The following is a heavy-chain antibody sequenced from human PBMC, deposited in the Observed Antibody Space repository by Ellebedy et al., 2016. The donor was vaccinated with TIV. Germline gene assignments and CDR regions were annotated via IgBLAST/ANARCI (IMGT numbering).Heavy chain of an antibody. CDR2: ISTYNGST. CDR3: AREGSWYSSSWSDY. D-gene: IGHD6-13*01. V-gene: IGHV1-18*01. Sequence: ASVKVSCXASGYTFTSYGISWVRQAPGQGLEWMGWISTYNGSTNYAQKLQGRVTMTTDTSTSTAYMELRSLRSDDTAVYYCAREGSWYSSSWSDYWGQGTLVTVSS. J-gene: IGHJ4*02. CDR1: GYTFTSYG.